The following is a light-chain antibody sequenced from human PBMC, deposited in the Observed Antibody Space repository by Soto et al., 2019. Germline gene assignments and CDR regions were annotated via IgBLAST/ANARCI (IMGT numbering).Light chain of an antibody. V-gene: IGKV1-39*01. CDR1: QSITNY. CDR2: AAS. CDR3: QQSNSSPPT. Sequence: IQLTQSPSALSSSLGDRVTLTCRASQSITNYLTWYQHKPGQAPNLLSYAASTLQAGVPSRGRGSGSGTDFTLTISSLKPEDFETYFCQQSNSSPPTFGGGTKVDI. J-gene: IGKJ4*01.